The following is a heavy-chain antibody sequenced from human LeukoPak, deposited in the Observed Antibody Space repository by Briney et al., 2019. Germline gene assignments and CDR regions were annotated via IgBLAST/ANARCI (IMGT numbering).Heavy chain of an antibody. CDR2: IYNSGSP. Sequence: PSETLSLTCTVSGGSISSYYWSWIRQPAGKGLEWIGRIYNSGSPNYNPSLKSRVTISIDTSNNQFSLKLSSVTAADTAVYYCVRNGGSYSFDYWGQGTLVTVSS. CDR1: GGSISSYY. J-gene: IGHJ4*02. D-gene: IGHD1-26*01. CDR3: VRNGGSYSFDY. V-gene: IGHV4-4*07.